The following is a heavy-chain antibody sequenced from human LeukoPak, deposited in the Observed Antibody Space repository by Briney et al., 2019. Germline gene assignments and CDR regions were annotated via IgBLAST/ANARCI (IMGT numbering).Heavy chain of an antibody. CDR2: ISSSGSTI. Sequence: GGSLRLSCAASGFTFSSYEMNWVRQAPGKGLEWVSYISSSGSTIYYADSVKGRFTISRDNAKNSLYLQMNSLRAEDTAVYYCARDMNYYGSGSYDYWGQGTLVTVSS. CDR1: GFTFSSYE. V-gene: IGHV3-48*03. J-gene: IGHJ4*02. CDR3: ARDMNYYGSGSYDY. D-gene: IGHD3-10*01.